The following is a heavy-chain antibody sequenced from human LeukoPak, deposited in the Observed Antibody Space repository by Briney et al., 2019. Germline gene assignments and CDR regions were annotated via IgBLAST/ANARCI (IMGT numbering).Heavy chain of an antibody. V-gene: IGHV5-51*01. Sequence: RGEPLKISCKTSGYTFTSYWIGWVRQTPGKGRECMGVIFPRDSDVRYSPSFQGQVTISADKSTNTAYLHWGSLKATDSAMYYCVRSLPGTLLRGYGMDVWRPGTTVA. CDR1: GYTFTSYW. D-gene: IGHD3-10*01. CDR2: IFPRDSDV. J-gene: IGHJ6*02. CDR3: VRSLPGTLLRGYGMDV.